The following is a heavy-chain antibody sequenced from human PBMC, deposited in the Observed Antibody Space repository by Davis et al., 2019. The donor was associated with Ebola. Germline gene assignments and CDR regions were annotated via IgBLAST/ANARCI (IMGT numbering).Heavy chain of an antibody. Sequence: AASVKVSCKASGYTFTSYDINWVRQATGQGLEWMGWMNPNSGNTGYAQKFQGRVTMTRNTSISTAYMELSSLRSEDTAVYYCARESIVVVAATSYYYYGMDVWGKGTTVTVSS. D-gene: IGHD2-15*01. CDR3: ARESIVVVAATSYYYYGMDV. V-gene: IGHV1-8*01. CDR1: GYTFTSYD. J-gene: IGHJ6*04. CDR2: MNPNSGNT.